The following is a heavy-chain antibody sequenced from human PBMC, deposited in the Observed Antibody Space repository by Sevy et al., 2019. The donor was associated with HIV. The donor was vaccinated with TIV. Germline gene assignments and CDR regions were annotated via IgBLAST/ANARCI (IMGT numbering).Heavy chain of an antibody. D-gene: IGHD2-15*01. V-gene: IGHV4-59*01. CDR3: ARDSAVVPRALVY. CDR1: GFSLSTYW. Sequence: GSLRLSCAASGFSLSTYWMSWFRQPPGKGLEWIGYIYYSGTIDYNPSLRSRVTISVDTPKKHFSMKLTSVTAADTAVYYCARDSAVVPRALVYWGQGTLVTVSS. CDR2: IYYSGTI. J-gene: IGHJ4*02.